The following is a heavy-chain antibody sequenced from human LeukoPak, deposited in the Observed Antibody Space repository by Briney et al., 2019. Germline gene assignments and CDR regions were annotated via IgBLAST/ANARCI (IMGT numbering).Heavy chain of an antibody. CDR2: ISWRSDSV. J-gene: IGHJ4*02. CDR1: GSTFDDYA. V-gene: IGHV3-9*01. CDR3: AKDGGYFDY. D-gene: IGHD2-15*01. Sequence: PGGSLRLSCAASGSTFDDYAMHWVRQAPGKGLEWVSGISWRSDSVDYAESVKGRFTISRDNSKNTLYLQMNSLRAEDTAVYYCAKDGGYFDYWGQGTLVTVSS.